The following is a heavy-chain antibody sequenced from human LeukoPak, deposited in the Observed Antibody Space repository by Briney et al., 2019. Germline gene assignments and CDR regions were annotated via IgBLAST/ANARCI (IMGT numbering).Heavy chain of an antibody. CDR3: ATAVSRWPSWFDP. J-gene: IGHJ5*02. CDR2: IYNSGST. V-gene: IGHV4-59*01. CDR1: GGSINSYY. Sequence: PETLSLTCTVSGGSINSYYWSWIRQPPGKGLEYIGYIYNSGSTNYNPSLKSRVTISVDTSKNQFSLRLSSVTASDTAVYYCATAVSRWPSWFDPWGQGTLVTASS. D-gene: IGHD4-23*01.